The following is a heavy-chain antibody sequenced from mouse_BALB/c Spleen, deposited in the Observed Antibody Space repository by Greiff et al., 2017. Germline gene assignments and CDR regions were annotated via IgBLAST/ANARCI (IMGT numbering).Heavy chain of an antibody. CDR2: INPSNGRT. V-gene: IGHV1S81*02. J-gene: IGHJ4*01. CDR3: ARSYGYESYYYAMDY. D-gene: IGHD1-2*01. CDR1: GYTFTSYW. Sequence: VQLQQSGAELVKPGASVKLSCKASGYTFTSYWMHWVKQRPGQGLEWIGEINPSNGRTNYNEKFKSKATLTVDKSSSTAYMQLSSLTSEDSAVYYCARSYGYESYYYAMDYWGQGTSVTVSS.